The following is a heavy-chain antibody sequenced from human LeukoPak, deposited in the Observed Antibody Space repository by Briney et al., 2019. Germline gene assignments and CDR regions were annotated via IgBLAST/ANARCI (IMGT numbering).Heavy chain of an antibody. V-gene: IGHV3-23*01. CDR3: AKDRDNIVVVPAASDY. CDR2: ISGSGGST. J-gene: IGHJ4*02. CDR1: GFTFSSYG. Sequence: GGTLRPSCAASGFTFSSYGMSWVRQAPGKGLEWVSAISGSGGSTYYADSVKGRFTISRDNSKNTLYLQMNSLRAEDTAVYYCAKDRDNIVVVPAASDYWGQGTLVTVSS. D-gene: IGHD2-2*01.